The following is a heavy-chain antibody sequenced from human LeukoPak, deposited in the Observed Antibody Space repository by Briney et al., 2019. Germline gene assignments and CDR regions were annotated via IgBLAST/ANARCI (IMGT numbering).Heavy chain of an antibody. CDR1: GDSISSSY. D-gene: IGHD6-19*01. CDR2: IHTSGST. V-gene: IGHV4-4*07. J-gene: IGHJ4*02. Sequence: KPSETLSLTCTVSGDSISSSYWGWIRQPAGKGLEWIGRIHTSGSTYYSPSLKSRVTMSADTSTNQFSLKLSSVTAADTAMYYCARVRLGRGLDYWGQGTLVTVSS. CDR3: ARVRLGRGLDY.